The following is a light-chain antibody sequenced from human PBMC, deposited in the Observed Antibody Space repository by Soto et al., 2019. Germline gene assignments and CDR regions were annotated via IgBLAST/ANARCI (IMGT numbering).Light chain of an antibody. CDR2: EDS. CDR1: NIGSKS. Sequence: SYELPQPPSVSVAPGQTARITCGGNNIGSKSVHWYQQKPGQAPVLVVYEDSDRPSGIPERFSGSNSGNTATLTISRVEAGDEADYYCQVWDNSDYWVFGGGTKLTVL. J-gene: IGLJ3*02. V-gene: IGLV3-21*02. CDR3: QVWDNSDYWV.